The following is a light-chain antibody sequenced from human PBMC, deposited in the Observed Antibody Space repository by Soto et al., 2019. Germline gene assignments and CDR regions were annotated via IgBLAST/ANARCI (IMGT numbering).Light chain of an antibody. J-gene: IGKJ2*01. CDR1: QSVSGY. CDR3: QQRSNWPSYT. CDR2: DVF. V-gene: IGKV3-11*01. Sequence: EIVLTQSPATLSLSPGERATLSCRASQSVSGYLAWYQQKPGLAPRLLIYDVFNRATDIPARFSGSGSGTDFTLTIRSLEPEDFAVYYCQQRSNWPSYTFGQGTKLEIK.